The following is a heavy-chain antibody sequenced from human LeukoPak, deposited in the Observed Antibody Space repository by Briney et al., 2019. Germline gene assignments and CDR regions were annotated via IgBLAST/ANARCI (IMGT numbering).Heavy chain of an antibody. J-gene: IGHJ5*02. CDR1: GFTFSSYS. CDR3: ARVYEQQLTRGWFDP. D-gene: IGHD6-13*01. Sequence: GGSLRLSCAASGFTFSSYSMNWVGQAPGKGLEGVSSISSSSSYIYYADSVKGRFTSSRDNAKTSLYLQMNSLRAEDTAVYYCARVYEQQLTRGWFDPWGQGTLVTVSS. V-gene: IGHV3-21*01. CDR2: ISSSSSYI.